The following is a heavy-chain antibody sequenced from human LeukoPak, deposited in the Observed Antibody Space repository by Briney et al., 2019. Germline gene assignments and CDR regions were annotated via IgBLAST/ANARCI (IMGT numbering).Heavy chain of an antibody. Sequence: GGSLRLSCAASGFTFSSYWMHWVRQAPGKGLVWVSRINTDGSSTSYADSVKGRFTISRDNAKNTLYLQMNSLRAEDTAVYYCARVPAAIANHRSPRNWFDPWGQGTLVTVSS. J-gene: IGHJ5*02. CDR1: GFTFSSYW. V-gene: IGHV3-74*01. CDR3: ARVPAAIANHRSPRNWFDP. D-gene: IGHD2-2*02. CDR2: INTDGSST.